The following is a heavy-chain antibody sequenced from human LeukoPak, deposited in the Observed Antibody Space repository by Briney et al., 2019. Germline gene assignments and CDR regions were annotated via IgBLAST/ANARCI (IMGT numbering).Heavy chain of an antibody. D-gene: IGHD3-22*01. CDR1: GYTFTSYG. CDR3: ARAFLYYYDSSGYSYYFDY. V-gene: IGHV1-18*01. CDR2: ISAYNGNT. J-gene: IGHJ4*02. Sequence: GASVKVSCKASGYTFTSYGISWVRQAPGQGLEWMGWISAYNGNTNYAQKLQGRVTMTTDTSTSTACMELRSLRSDDTAVYYCARAFLYYYDSSGYSYYFDYWGQGTLVTVSS.